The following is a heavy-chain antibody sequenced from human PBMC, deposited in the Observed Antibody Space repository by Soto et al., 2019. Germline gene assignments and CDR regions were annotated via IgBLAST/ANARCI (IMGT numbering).Heavy chain of an antibody. D-gene: IGHD6-13*01. J-gene: IGHJ4*02. Sequence: VQLVQSGAEVKKPGASVKVSCKASGYTFTSYSMHWVRQAAGQGLEWMGIINPSGGSTSYAQKFQGRVTMTRDTSTSTVYMELSSLRSEDTAVYYCARAWGIAAAIDYWGQGTLVTVSS. CDR3: ARAWGIAAAIDY. V-gene: IGHV1-46*03. CDR2: INPSGGST. CDR1: GYTFTSYS.